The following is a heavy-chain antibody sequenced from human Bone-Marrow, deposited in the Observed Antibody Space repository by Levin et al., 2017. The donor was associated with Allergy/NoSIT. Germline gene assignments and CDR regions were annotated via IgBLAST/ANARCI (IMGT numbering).Heavy chain of an antibody. D-gene: IGHD3-9*01. CDR2: IWYDGSNK. CDR3: ARDRAIKDLDY. CDR1: GITFSSSG. Sequence: PGGSLRPSCAASGITFSSSGMHWVRQAPGKGLEWVAIIWYDGSNKYYADSVKGRFTISRDNSKNTIYLQMDSLRAEDTAVYYCARDRAIKDLDYWGQGTLVTVSS. V-gene: IGHV3-33*01. J-gene: IGHJ4*02.